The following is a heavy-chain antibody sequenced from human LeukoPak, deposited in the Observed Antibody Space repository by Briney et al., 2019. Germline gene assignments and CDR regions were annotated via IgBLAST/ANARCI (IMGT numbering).Heavy chain of an antibody. CDR3: AREGYSGWSLGGFDY. CDR2: IFYSGST. D-gene: IGHD1-26*01. J-gene: IGHJ4*02. V-gene: IGHV4-39*07. Sequence: SETLSLTCTVSGGSISSSSYYWGWIRQPPGKGLEWIGSIFYSGSTYYKPSLKSRVTISVDTSKNQFSLKLSSVTAADTAMYYCAREGYSGWSLGGFDYWGQGTLVTVSS. CDR1: GGSISSSSYY.